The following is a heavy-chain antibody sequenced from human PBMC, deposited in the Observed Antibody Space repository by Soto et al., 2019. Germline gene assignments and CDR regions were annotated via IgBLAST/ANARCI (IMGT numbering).Heavy chain of an antibody. Sequence: ASVKVSCKASGYTFTSYGISWVRQAPGQRLEWMGWISAYNGNTNYAQKLQGRVTMTTDTSTSTAYMELRSLRSDDTAVYYCARGLDTAMVFGNYYFDYWGQGTLVTVSS. CDR2: ISAYNGNT. CDR1: GYTFTSYG. D-gene: IGHD5-18*01. V-gene: IGHV1-18*01. J-gene: IGHJ4*02. CDR3: ARGLDTAMVFGNYYFDY.